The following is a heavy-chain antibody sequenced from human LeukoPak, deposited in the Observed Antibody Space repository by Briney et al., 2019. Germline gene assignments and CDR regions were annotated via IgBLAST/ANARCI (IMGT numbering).Heavy chain of an antibody. V-gene: IGHV1-69*01. D-gene: IGHD2-2*01. CDR2: IIPIFGTA. CDR3: ARVTVYCSSTSCHNYYYYGMDV. CDR1: GGTFSIYA. Sequence: SVKVSCKASGGTFSIYAISWVRQAPGQGLEWMGGIIPIFGTANYAQKFQGRVTITADESTSTAYMELSSLRSEDTAVYYCARVTVYCSSTSCHNYYYYGMDVWGQGTTVTVSS. J-gene: IGHJ6*02.